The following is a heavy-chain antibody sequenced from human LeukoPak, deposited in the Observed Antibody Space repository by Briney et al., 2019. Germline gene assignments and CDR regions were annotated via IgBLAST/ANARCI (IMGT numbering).Heavy chain of an antibody. CDR1: GFTFSSYW. D-gene: IGHD2-2*01. CDR3: ARDPSPTRKIVVIPAARNDAFDI. CDR2: INSHGSST. V-gene: IGHV3-74*01. J-gene: IGHJ3*02. Sequence: GGSLRLSCAASGFTFSSYWMHWVRQAPGKGLVWVSRINSHGSSTNYADSVKGRFTISRDNAKNTLYLQMNSLRAEDTAVYYCARDPSPTRKIVVIPAARNDAFDIWGQGTMVTVSS.